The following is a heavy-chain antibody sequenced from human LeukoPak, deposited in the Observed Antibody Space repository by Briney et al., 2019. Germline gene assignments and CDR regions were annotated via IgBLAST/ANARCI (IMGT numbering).Heavy chain of an antibody. J-gene: IGHJ4*02. D-gene: IGHD3-22*01. CDR2: IDHSGRS. V-gene: IGHV4-34*01. CDR3: ARGLYDSGDYYYGIRAYYFDQ. Sequence: SETLSLTCAVSGASFSGDYWSWLRQPPGKGLEWIAEIDHSGRSNFNPSLQGRVTISVDTSKNQFSLNLSSVTAADTARYYCARGLYDSGDYYYGIRAYYFDQWGQGTLVTVSS. CDR1: GASFSGDY.